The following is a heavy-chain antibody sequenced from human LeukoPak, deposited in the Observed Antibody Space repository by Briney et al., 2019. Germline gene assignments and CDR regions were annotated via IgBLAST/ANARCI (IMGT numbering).Heavy chain of an antibody. CDR2: IYHSGST. CDR1: GGSISSGGYS. D-gene: IGHD6-19*01. J-gene: IGHJ4*02. V-gene: IGHV4-30-2*03. CDR3: ARRSSGWFDY. Sequence: PSETLSFTCAVSGGSISSGGYSWSWIRQPPGKGLEWIGYIYHSGSTYYNPSLKSRATISVDTSKNQFSLKLSSVTAADTAVYYCARRSSGWFDYWGQGTLVTVSS.